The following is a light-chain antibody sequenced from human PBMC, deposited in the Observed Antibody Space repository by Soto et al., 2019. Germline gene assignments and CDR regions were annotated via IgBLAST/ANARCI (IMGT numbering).Light chain of an antibody. J-gene: IGKJ5*01. Sequence: EIVLTQFPCTLSLSPGQRATLSCRASQSVSSSFLAWYQQKAGQAPRLLIYGASTRATDIPDRFGGSGSGTDFTLTISRLEPEDFAVYFCQQYGSSPITFGQGTRLEIK. CDR1: QSVSSSF. CDR3: QQYGSSPIT. V-gene: IGKV3-20*01. CDR2: GAS.